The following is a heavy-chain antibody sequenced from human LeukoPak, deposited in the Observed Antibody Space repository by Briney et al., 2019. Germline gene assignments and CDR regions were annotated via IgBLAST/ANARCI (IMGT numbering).Heavy chain of an antibody. V-gene: IGHV3-74*01. D-gene: IGHD3-22*01. CDR3: ATTYYYDSSGYAGY. J-gene: IGHJ4*02. Sequence: PGGSLRLSCAASGFTFSTYWMHWVRQAPGKGLLWVSRINSDGSITTYADSVKGRFTIFGDNAKNTLYLQMNSLGAEDTAVYYCATTYYYDSSGYAGYWGQGTLVTVSS. CDR2: INSDGSIT. CDR1: GFTFSTYW.